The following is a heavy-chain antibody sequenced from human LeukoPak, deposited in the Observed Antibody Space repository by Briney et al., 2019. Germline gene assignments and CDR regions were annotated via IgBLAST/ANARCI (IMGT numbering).Heavy chain of an antibody. CDR1: GFTFYDYG. D-gene: IGHD6-13*01. Sequence: PGGSLRLSCAASGFTFYDYGVSWVRHAPGKGLEWVSGINWNGGSTGYADSVKGRFTISRDNAKNSLYLQMNSLRAEDTALYYCARLKARRAAWVDYWGQGTLVTVSS. CDR2: INWNGGST. CDR3: ARLKARRAAWVDY. J-gene: IGHJ4*02. V-gene: IGHV3-20*04.